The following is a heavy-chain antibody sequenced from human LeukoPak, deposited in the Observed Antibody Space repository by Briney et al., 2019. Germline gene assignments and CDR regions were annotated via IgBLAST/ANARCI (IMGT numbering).Heavy chain of an antibody. J-gene: IGHJ6*03. D-gene: IGHD3-3*01. CDR2: IIPIFGTA. V-gene: IGHV1-69*13. CDR1: GGTFSSYA. Sequence: SVKVSCKASGGTFSSYAISWVRQAPGQGLEWMGGIIPIFGTANYAQKFQGRVTITADESTSTAYMELSSLRSEDTAVYYCARSLGYYDFWSGSNYSYYYYYYYMDVWGKGTTVTVSS. CDR3: ARSLGYYDFWSGSNYSYYYYYYYMDV.